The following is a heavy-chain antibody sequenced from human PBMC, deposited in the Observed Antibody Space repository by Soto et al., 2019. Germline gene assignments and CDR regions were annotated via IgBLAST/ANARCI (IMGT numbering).Heavy chain of an antibody. V-gene: IGHV5-10-1*01. CDR3: ARPKGDIVVVVAALGAFDI. CDR1: GYSFAGYW. D-gene: IGHD2-15*01. Sequence: PLESLKISRKGPGYSFAGYWMSWVLEKPAKGLVGMGRMDPRHSDSNYSPSFKRYVTISANKSISTANLQRSRLKASDTAMYYCARPKGDIVVVVAALGAFDIWGQGPMVTVSS. CDR2: MDPRHSDS. J-gene: IGHJ3*02.